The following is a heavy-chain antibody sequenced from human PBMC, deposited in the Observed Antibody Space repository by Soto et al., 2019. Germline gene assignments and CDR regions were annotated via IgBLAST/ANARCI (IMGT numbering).Heavy chain of an antibody. J-gene: IGHJ6*02. D-gene: IGHD1-26*01. CDR3: ARHAGVGATIYYYYGMDV. CDR1: GYSFTSYW. CDR2: IDPSDSYT. V-gene: IGHV5-10-1*01. Sequence: PGESLKISCKGSGYSFTSYWISWVRQMPGKGLEWMGRIDPSDSYTNYSPSFQGHVTISADKSISTAYLQWSSLKASDTAMYYCARHAGVGATIYYYYGMDVWGQGTTVTVSS.